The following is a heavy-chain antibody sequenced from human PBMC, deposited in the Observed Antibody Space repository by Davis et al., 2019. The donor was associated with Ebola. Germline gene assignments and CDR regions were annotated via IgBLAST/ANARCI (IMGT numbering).Heavy chain of an antibody. J-gene: IGHJ6*02. D-gene: IGHD5-12*01. CDR3: GKGLTIGFSRGMDV. CDR2: LGLGADT. V-gene: IGHV3-23*01. Sequence: GGSLRLSCAASGFIFSSYVMSWVRQAPGKGLEWVSTLGLGADTYYADSVKGRFTISRDNSKKTVYLNMNSLRVEDTAVYYCGKGLTIGFSRGMDVWGQGTTVTVSS. CDR1: GFIFSSYV.